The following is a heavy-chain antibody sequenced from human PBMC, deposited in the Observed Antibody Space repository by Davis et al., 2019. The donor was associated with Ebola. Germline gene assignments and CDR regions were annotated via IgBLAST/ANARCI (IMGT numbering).Heavy chain of an antibody. Sequence: GGSLRLSCAASGFTFSSYGMHWVRQAPGKGLEWVAVIWYDGSNKYYADSVKGRFTISRDNSKNTLYLQMNSLRAEDTAVYYCTAYYYGSGSYYNPAPFDYWGQGTLVTVSS. CDR1: GFTFSSYG. CDR3: TAYYYGSGSYYNPAPFDY. D-gene: IGHD3-10*01. V-gene: IGHV3-33*08. J-gene: IGHJ4*02. CDR2: IWYDGSNK.